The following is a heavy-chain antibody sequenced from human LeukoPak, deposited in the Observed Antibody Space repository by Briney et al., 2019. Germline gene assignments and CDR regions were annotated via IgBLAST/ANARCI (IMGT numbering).Heavy chain of an antibody. D-gene: IGHD6-13*01. Sequence: GESLKISCKGSGSSFTSYWIGWVRQMPGKVLGWMGIIYPGDSDTRYSPSFQGQVTISADKSISTAYLQWSSLKASDTAMYYCARRFRSSWLYNFDYWGQGTLVTVSS. CDR1: GSSFTSYW. J-gene: IGHJ4*02. CDR3: ARRFRSSWLYNFDY. V-gene: IGHV5-51*01. CDR2: IYPGDSDT.